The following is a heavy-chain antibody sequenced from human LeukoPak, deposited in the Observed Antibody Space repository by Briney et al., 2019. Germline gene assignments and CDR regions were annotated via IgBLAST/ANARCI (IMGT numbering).Heavy chain of an antibody. CDR1: GGSISSDGYY. D-gene: IGHD3-10*01. CDR2: IYYSGST. CDR3: ARGSGYYYGMDV. J-gene: IGHJ6*02. Sequence: SETLSLTCTVSGGSISSDGYYWSWIRQHPGKGLEWIGYIYYSGSTYYNPSLKSRVTISVDRSKNQFSLKLGSVTAADTAVYYCARGSGYYYGMDVWGQGTTVTVSS. V-gene: IGHV4-31*03.